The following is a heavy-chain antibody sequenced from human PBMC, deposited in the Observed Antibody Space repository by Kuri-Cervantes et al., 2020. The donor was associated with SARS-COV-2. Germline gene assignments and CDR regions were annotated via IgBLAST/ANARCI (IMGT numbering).Heavy chain of an antibody. Sequence: ASVKVSCKASGYTFTSYGISWVRQAPGQGLERMGWISAYNGNTNYAQKLQGRVTMTTDTSTSTAYMELRSLRSDDTAVYYCAREKSSLGRNRYYYYYMDVWGKGTTVTVSS. CDR1: GYTFTSYG. D-gene: IGHD7-27*01. CDR2: ISAYNGNT. J-gene: IGHJ6*03. CDR3: AREKSSLGRNRYYYYYMDV. V-gene: IGHV1-18*01.